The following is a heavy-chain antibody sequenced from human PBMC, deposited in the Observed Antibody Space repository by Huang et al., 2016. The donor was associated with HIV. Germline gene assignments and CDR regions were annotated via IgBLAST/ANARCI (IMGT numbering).Heavy chain of an antibody. J-gene: IGHJ5*02. CDR1: GFTFSSYW. D-gene: IGHD2-21*01. CDR2: INNDGTTT. V-gene: IGHV3-74*01. CDR3: ARGVYNVGRIDP. Sequence: EVQLVESGGGLVQPGGSLRLSCIASGFTFSSYWMHWVRQAPGKGLVWVSRINNDGTTTNYAGSVRGRFIISRDNGKNTLYLQMNSLRGEDSAVYYCARGVYNVGRIDPWGQGTLVTVSS.